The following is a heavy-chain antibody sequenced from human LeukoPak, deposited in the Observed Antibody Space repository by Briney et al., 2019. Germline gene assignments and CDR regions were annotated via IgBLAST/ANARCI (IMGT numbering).Heavy chain of an antibody. CDR3: ARHAGSYYTYNFDY. V-gene: IGHV4-39*01. J-gene: IGHJ4*02. D-gene: IGHD3-22*01. CDR1: GGSIRSSSYY. CDR2: IYYSGST. Sequence: SETLSLTCTVSGGSIRSSSYYWGWVRQPPGEGLEWIGNIYYSGSTNYKPSLRSRVTISVYTSKNQFSLKLSSVTAADTAVYYCARHAGSYYTYNFDYWGQGTLVTVSS.